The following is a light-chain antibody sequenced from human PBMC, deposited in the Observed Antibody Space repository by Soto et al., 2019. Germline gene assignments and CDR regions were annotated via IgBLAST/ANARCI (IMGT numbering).Light chain of an antibody. Sequence: EIVLTQSPATLSLSPGERATLSCRASQSISSYLGWYQQKAGQTPRLLIYSASSRATGIPDRFSGSGSATEFTLTISSLQPDDFATYYCQQYNSYPWTFGQGTKVDIK. CDR3: QQYNSYPWT. CDR1: QSISSY. CDR2: SAS. J-gene: IGKJ1*01. V-gene: IGKV3-11*01.